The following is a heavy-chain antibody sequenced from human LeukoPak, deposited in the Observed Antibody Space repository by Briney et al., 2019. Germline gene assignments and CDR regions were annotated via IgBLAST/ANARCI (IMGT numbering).Heavy chain of an antibody. CDR1: GRTFSNYA. D-gene: IGHD1/OR15-1a*01. CDR2: LIPIFGSP. Sequence: SVKVSCKASGRTFSNYAIHWVRQAPGQGLEWMGILIPIFGSPNYAQKFQGRITITADESKSTAYLELSSLRSEDTAMYYCARDLHLNNDFWGQGTLVTISS. J-gene: IGHJ4*02. CDR3: ARDLHLNNDF. V-gene: IGHV1-69*13.